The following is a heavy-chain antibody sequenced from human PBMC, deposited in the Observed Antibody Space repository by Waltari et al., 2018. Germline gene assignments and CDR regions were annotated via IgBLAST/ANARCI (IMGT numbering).Heavy chain of an antibody. Sequence: QVQLQESGPGLVKPSETLSLTCTVSGGSISSYYWSWIRQPPGKGLEWIGYIYYSGSTNSHPSLKSRVTISVDTSKNQFSLKLSSVTAADTAVYYCARESVAARTGYSYYYMDVWGKGTTVTVSS. CDR3: ARESVAARTGYSYYYMDV. J-gene: IGHJ6*03. CDR2: IYYSGST. V-gene: IGHV4-59*01. D-gene: IGHD6-6*01. CDR1: GGSISSYY.